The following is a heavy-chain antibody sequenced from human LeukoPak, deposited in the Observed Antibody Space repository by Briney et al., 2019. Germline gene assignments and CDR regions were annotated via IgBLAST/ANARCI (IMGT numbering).Heavy chain of an antibody. V-gene: IGHV1-2*02. CDR3: ARVAYCGGDCYLPDY. J-gene: IGHJ4*02. CDR2: INPNSGGA. D-gene: IGHD2-21*02. Sequence: ASVKVSCKASGYTFISYSMNWVRQAPGQGLEWMGWINPNSGGANYAQKFQGRVTMTRDTSISTAYMELSRLRSDDTAVYYCARVAYCGGDCYLPDYWGQGTLVTVSS. CDR1: GYTFISYS.